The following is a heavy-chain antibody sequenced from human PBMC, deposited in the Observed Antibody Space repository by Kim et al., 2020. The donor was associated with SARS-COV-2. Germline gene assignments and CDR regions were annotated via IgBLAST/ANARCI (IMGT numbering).Heavy chain of an antibody. D-gene: IGHD3-3*01. CDR2: LSTSGHNR. CDR3: AKEESDYFWNGYYNAYY. Sequence: GGSLRLSCGASGLTFSRYAMGWVRQIPGKGLECVSSLSTSGHNRYYADSVKGRFTISRDNSRNTVYLQMSSLRVEDTAIYYCAKEESDYFWNGYYNAYY. V-gene: IGHV3-23*01. J-gene: IGHJ6*01. CDR1: GLTFSRYA.